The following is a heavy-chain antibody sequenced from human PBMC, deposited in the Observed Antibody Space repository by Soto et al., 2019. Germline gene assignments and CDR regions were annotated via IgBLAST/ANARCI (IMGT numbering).Heavy chain of an antibody. CDR1: GGSISLYY. Sequence: PSETLSLTCTVSGGSISLYYWSWIRQPPGKGLEWIGYVYYSGSTNYNPSLKSRVTISVDAAKNQCSLKLSSVTAADTAMYYCARHRDYYGSGTNYQYMDVWGKGTTVTVSS. V-gene: IGHV4-59*08. J-gene: IGHJ6*03. CDR2: VYYSGST. D-gene: IGHD3-10*01. CDR3: ARHRDYYGSGTNYQYMDV.